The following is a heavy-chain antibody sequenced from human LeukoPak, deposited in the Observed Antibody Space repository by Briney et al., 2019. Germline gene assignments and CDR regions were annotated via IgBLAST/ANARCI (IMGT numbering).Heavy chain of an antibody. CDR2: ISHDGSNK. V-gene: IGHV3-30-3*01. CDR3: ATPYTSGWSLYFDN. Sequence: PGGSLRLSCAASGFTFSSYAMHWVRQAPDKGLEWVAVISHDGSNKYYADSVKSRFSISRDNSKNTLYLQMNGLRAEETAMYYCATPYTSGWSLYFDNWGQGTLVTVSS. D-gene: IGHD6-19*01. J-gene: IGHJ4*02. CDR1: GFTFSSYA.